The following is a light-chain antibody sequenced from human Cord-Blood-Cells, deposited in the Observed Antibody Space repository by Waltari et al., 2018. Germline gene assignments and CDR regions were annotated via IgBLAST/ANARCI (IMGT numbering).Light chain of an antibody. V-gene: IGKV1-5*03. J-gene: IGKJ1*01. CDR1: QSISSW. Sequence: DIQMTQSPSTLSASVVDRVTITCRASQSISSWLAWYQQKPGKATKLLIYKASSLESGVPSRFSGSGSGTEFTLTISSLQPDDFATYYCQQYNSYSRTFGQGTKVEIK. CDR2: KAS. CDR3: QQYNSYSRT.